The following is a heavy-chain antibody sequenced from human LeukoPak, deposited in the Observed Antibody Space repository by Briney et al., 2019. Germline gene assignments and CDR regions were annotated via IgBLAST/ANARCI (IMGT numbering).Heavy chain of an antibody. J-gene: IGHJ5*02. Sequence: GSLRLSCVASGFKFSTYWMTWVRQAPGKGLEWVANIKYDGYDKYYLDSVKGRFTISRDNAKNSLFLQMNSLSPDDTAVYFCARAGVVWFGEFDPWGQGTLVTVSS. D-gene: IGHD3-10*01. CDR1: GFKFSTYW. CDR2: IKYDGYDK. CDR3: ARAGVVWFGEFDP. V-gene: IGHV3-7*01.